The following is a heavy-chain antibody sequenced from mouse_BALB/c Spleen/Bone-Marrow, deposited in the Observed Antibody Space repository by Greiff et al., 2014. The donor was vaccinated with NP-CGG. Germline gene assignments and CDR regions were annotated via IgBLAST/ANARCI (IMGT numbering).Heavy chain of an antibody. V-gene: IGHV2-2*02. D-gene: IGHD2-10*01. CDR2: IWSGGST. CDR3: ASPYYGNYAYAMDY. Sequence: QVQLQQSGPGLVQPSQSLSITCTVSGFSLTSYGVHWVRQSPGKGLEWLGVIWSGGSTDYNAAFISRLSISKDNSKSQVFFKMNSLQANDTAIYYCASPYYGNYAYAMDYWGQGTSVTVSS. J-gene: IGHJ4*01. CDR1: GFSLTSYG.